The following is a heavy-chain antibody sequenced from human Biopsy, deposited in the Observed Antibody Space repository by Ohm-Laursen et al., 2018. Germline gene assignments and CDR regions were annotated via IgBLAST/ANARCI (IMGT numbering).Heavy chain of an antibody. CDR2: INPDGSVK. V-gene: IGHV3-7*03. J-gene: IGHJ4*02. Sequence: SLRLSCAASGFMFSASCMSWVRQAPGKGLEWVANINPDGSVKYFADSVKGRFTISRDNAKNSLYLQMNSLRAEDTAIYYCARSGWNFEFDSWGKGTLVAVSS. CDR3: ARSGWNFEFDS. CDR1: GFMFSASC. D-gene: IGHD6-19*01.